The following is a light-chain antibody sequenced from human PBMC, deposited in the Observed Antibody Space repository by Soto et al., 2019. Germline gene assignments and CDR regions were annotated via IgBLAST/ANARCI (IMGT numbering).Light chain of an antibody. J-gene: IGKJ5*01. CDR1: QTISSW. V-gene: IGKV1-5*03. CDR2: KAS. Sequence: DIQMTQSPSTLSGSVGDRVTITCRASQTISSWLAWYQQKPGKDPKLLIYKASTLKSGVPSRFSGSGSGTEFTLTINRLEPEDFAVYYCQQYGSSITFGQGTRLEIK. CDR3: QQYGSSIT.